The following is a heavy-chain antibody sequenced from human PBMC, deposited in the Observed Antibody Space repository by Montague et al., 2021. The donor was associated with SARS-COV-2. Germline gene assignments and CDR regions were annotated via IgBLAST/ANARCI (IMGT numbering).Heavy chain of an antibody. V-gene: IGHV4/OR15-8*02. J-gene: IGHJ5*01. Sequence: SETLSLTCVVSGGSISSINWWSWVRQSPGEGLEWLGEVYRSGDTKYNPSLDCRVTISIDKSKNEISLILRSVTAADTATYYCAKDESDSSSLYFFESWGPGTLVTVSS. D-gene: IGHD6-6*01. CDR2: VYRSGDT. CDR3: AKDESDSSSLYFFES. CDR1: GGSISSINW.